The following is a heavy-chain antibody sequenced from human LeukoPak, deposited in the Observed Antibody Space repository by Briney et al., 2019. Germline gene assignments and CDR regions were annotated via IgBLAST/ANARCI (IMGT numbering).Heavy chain of an antibody. J-gene: IGHJ4*02. CDR1: GGSVIGYY. Sequence: PSETLSLTCTVSGGSVIGYYWIWIRQPPEKGLEWVGYVYYGGNSNYNPSLRSRVTISIDTSRNRFSLQLSSVTAADTAVYYCARLSLDESGYRPDYWGQGTLVTVSP. V-gene: IGHV4-59*08. CDR3: ARLSLDESGYRPDY. CDR2: VYYGGNS. D-gene: IGHD5-18*01.